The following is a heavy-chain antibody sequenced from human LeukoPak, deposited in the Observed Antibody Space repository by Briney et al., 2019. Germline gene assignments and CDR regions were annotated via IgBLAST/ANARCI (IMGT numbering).Heavy chain of an antibody. Sequence: SGTLSLTCTVSGGSISSGGYYWSWIRQHPGKGLEWIGYIYYSGSTYYNPSLKSRVTISVNTSKNQFSLKLSSVTAADTAVYYCARGVLHWFYPSGEGTLVTVSS. CDR2: IYYSGST. J-gene: IGHJ5*02. CDR1: GGSISSGGYY. CDR3: ARGVLHWFYP. V-gene: IGHV4-31*03.